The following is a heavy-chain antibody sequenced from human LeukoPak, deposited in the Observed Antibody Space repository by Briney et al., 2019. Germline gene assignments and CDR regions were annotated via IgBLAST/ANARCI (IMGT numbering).Heavy chain of an antibody. V-gene: IGHV1-69*13. D-gene: IGHD2-15*01. Sequence: SVKVSCKASGGTFSSYAISWVRQAPGQGLEWMGGIIPIFGTANYALKFQGRVTITADESTSTAYMELSSLRSEDTAVYYCARVSGYCSGGSCYYYYYGMDVWGQGTTVTVPS. J-gene: IGHJ6*02. CDR3: ARVSGYCSGGSCYYYYYGMDV. CDR2: IIPIFGTA. CDR1: GGTFSSYA.